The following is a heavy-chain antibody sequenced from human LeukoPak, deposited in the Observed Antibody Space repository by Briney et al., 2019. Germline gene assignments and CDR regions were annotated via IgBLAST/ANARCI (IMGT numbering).Heavy chain of an antibody. CDR1: GFTFSSYS. Sequence: GGSLRLSCAASGFTFSSYSMNWVRQAPGKGLEWVSSISSSSSYIYYADSVKGRFTISRDNAKNSLYLQMNSLRAEDTAVYYCARAGSLAAAHYFDYWGQGTLVTVSS. CDR2: ISSSSSYI. J-gene: IGHJ4*02. V-gene: IGHV3-21*01. D-gene: IGHD6-13*01. CDR3: ARAGSLAAAHYFDY.